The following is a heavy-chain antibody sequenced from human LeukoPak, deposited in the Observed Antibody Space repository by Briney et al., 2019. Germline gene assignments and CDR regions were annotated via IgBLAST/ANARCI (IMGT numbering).Heavy chain of an antibody. CDR3: ARGLRVRSWYLQYYYYYMDV. D-gene: IGHD6-13*01. V-gene: IGHV1-8*01. CDR1: GYTFTSYD. J-gene: IGHJ6*03. Sequence: ASVKVSCKASGYTFTSYDINWVRQATGQGLEWMGWMNPNRGNTGYAQKFQGRVTMTRNTSISTAYMELSSLRSEDTAVYYCARGLRVRSWYLQYYYYYMDVWGKGTTVTVSS. CDR2: MNPNRGNT.